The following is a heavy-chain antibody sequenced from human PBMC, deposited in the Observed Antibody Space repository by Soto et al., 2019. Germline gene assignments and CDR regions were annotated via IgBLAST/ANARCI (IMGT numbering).Heavy chain of an antibody. Sequence: SETLSLTCAVYGGSFSGYYWSWIRQPPGKGLEWIGEINHSGSTNYNPSLKSRVTISVDTSKNQFSLKLSSVTAADTAVYYCARGRGYSYGYYFDYWGQGTLVTVSS. CDR1: GGSFSGYY. V-gene: IGHV4-34*01. J-gene: IGHJ4*02. CDR3: ARGRGYSYGYYFDY. CDR2: INHSGST. D-gene: IGHD5-18*01.